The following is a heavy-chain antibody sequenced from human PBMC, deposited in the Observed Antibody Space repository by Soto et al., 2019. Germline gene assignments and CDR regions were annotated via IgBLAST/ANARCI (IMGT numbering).Heavy chain of an antibody. CDR2: ISYHRYNK. V-gene: IGHV3-30*19. CDR3: VKKIMGYAAHSDAMDV. CDR1: VFTGSNYG. Sequence: GSLRLACTLSVFTGSNYGLHWVRKAPGQGLQRVSLISYHRYNKYYTDAVTGRFTVCRYNFKNTLFLQMDSLRPEDTGVYYCVKKIMGYAAHSDAMDVWGQGTTVTVS. D-gene: IGHD5-12*01. J-gene: IGHJ6*02.